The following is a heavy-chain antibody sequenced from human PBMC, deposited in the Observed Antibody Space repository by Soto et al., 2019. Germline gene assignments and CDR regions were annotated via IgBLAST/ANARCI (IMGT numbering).Heavy chain of an antibody. J-gene: IGHJ4*02. D-gene: IGHD2-21*02. CDR1: GYTFTSYA. V-gene: IGHV1-3*01. CDR2: INAGNGNT. CDR3: ARSPANVFCRGPDCYERYFDY. Sequence: ASVKVSCKASGYTFTSYAMHWVRQAPGQRLEWMGWINAGNGNTKYSQKFQGRVTITRDTSASTAYMELSSLRSEDTAVYYCARSPANVFCRGPDCYERYFDYWGQGTQVTVSS.